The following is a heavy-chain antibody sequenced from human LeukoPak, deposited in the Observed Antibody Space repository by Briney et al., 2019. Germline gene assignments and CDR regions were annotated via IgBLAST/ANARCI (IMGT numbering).Heavy chain of an antibody. J-gene: IGHJ4*02. CDR3: ASRDDYFDY. Sequence: SGTLSLTCAVYGGSFSGYYWSWIRQPPGKGLEWIGEINHSGSTNYNPSLKSRVTISVDTSKNQFSLKLSSVTAADTAVYYCASRDDYFDYWGQGTLVTVSS. CDR1: GGSFSGYY. V-gene: IGHV4-34*01. CDR2: INHSGST.